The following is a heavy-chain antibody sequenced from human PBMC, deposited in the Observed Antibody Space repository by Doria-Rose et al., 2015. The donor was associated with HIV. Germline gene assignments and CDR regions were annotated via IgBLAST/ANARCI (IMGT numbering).Heavy chain of an antibody. V-gene: IGHV2-26*01. CDR1: GVSLSSPGMG. J-gene: IGHJ4*02. D-gene: IGHD6-13*01. Sequence: QESGPALVKPTETLTLTCTVSGVSLSSPGMGVSWIRQPPGKALEWLANIFSDDERSYRTSLKSRLTISRGTSKSQVVLTMTDMDPVDTATYYCARIKSSRWYHKYYFDCWGQGTLVIVSA. CDR2: IFSDDER. CDR3: ARIKSSRWYHKYYFDC.